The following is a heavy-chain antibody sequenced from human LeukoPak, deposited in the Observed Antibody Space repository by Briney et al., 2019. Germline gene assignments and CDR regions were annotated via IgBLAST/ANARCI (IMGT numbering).Heavy chain of an antibody. Sequence: SETLSLTCAVYGGSFSGYYWSWIRQPPGKGLEWIGEINHSGSTNYNPSLKSRVTISVDTSKNQFSLKLSSVTAADTAVYYCARDHFGVAHWVRFDPWGQGTLVTVSS. CDR3: ARDHFGVAHWVRFDP. J-gene: IGHJ5*02. V-gene: IGHV4-34*01. CDR1: GGSFSGYY. D-gene: IGHD3-3*01. CDR2: INHSGST.